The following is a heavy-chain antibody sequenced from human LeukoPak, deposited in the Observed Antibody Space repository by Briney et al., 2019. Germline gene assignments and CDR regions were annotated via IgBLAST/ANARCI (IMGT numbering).Heavy chain of an antibody. CDR2: ISYSGIT. D-gene: IGHD3-22*01. Sequence: PSETLSLTCTFSSGSISSFYWSWIRQPPGKGLEWIGYISYSGITKYNPSLKSRVTISIDTSRNQFSLRLSSVTAADTAVYYCARGQGGFDYDSSGYYITDLDYWGQGTLVTVSS. V-gene: IGHV4-59*01. CDR3: ARGQGGFDYDSSGYYITDLDY. J-gene: IGHJ4*02. CDR1: SGSISSFY.